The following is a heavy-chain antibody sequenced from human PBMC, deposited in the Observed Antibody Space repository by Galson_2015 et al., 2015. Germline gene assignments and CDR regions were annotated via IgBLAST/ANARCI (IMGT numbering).Heavy chain of an antibody. V-gene: IGHV3-11*06. J-gene: IGHJ5*02. CDR2: ISGSGRYT. CDR1: GFTFSDYY. CDR3: ARSGIAAAEWFDL. Sequence: SLRLSCAASGFTFSDYYINWIRQAPGKGLEWVSYISGSGRYTNYADSVKGRFTISRDNAQKSLFLQMDSLRAEDTAVYYCARSGIAAAEWFDLWGQGILVTVSS. D-gene: IGHD6-13*01.